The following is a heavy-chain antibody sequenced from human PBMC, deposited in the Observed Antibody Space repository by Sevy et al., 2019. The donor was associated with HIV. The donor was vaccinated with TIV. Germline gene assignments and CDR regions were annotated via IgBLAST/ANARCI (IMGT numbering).Heavy chain of an antibody. CDR3: ARDHKYSSSSAYYYYGMDV. Sequence: GGSLRLSCAASGFTFSSYAMHWVRQAPGKGLEWVAVISYDGSNKYYADSVKDRFTISRDNSKNTLYLKMNSLRAEDTAVYYCARDHKYSSSSAYYYYGMDVWGQGTTVTVSS. CDR1: GFTFSSYA. CDR2: ISYDGSNK. D-gene: IGHD6-6*01. V-gene: IGHV3-30-3*01. J-gene: IGHJ6*02.